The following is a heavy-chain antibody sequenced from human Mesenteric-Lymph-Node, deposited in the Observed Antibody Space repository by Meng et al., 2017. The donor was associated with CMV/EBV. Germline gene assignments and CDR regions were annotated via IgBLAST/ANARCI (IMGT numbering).Heavy chain of an antibody. V-gene: IGHV3-48*01. D-gene: IGHD2-21*01. Sequence: GESLKISCAASGFSFGVYSMNWVRQAPGKGLEWLPYIDSFSSTMYYTDSIKGRFTISRDNAKNSLYLQMNSLSADDTAVYYCARDSIASALDYWDQGVLVTVSS. J-gene: IGHJ4*02. CDR3: ARDSIASALDY. CDR1: GFSFGVYS. CDR2: IDSFSSTM.